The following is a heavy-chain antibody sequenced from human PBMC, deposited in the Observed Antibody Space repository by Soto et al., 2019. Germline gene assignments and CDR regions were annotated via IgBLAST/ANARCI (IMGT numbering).Heavy chain of an antibody. CDR3: GRVPLDGNYANGVDV. D-gene: IGHD4-17*01. V-gene: IGHV3-7*03. J-gene: IGHJ6*02. CDR2: TDTDGSRK. Sequence: GGSLRLSCAASGFNFNTYWMYWFRQAPGKGLEWVANTDTDGSRKNYVDSVKGRFIISRDNAKNSLFLQMNSLRAEDTAVYYCGRVPLDGNYANGVDVWGQGTTVTVSS. CDR1: GFNFNTYW.